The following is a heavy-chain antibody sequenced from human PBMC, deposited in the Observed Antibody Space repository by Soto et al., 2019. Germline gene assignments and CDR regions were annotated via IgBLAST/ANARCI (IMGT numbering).Heavy chain of an antibody. CDR2: IYYSGST. D-gene: IGHD6-13*01. CDR1: GGSISSGGYY. V-gene: IGHV4-31*03. Sequence: QVQLQESGPGLVKPSQTLSLTCTVSGGSISSGGYYWSWIRQHPGKGLEWIGYIYYSGSTYYNPSLKSRVTISVDTSKNQFSLKLSSLRSEDTAVYYCATAWQQLPLSYYYGMDVWGQGTTVTVSS. CDR3: ATAWQQLPLSYYYGMDV. J-gene: IGHJ6*02.